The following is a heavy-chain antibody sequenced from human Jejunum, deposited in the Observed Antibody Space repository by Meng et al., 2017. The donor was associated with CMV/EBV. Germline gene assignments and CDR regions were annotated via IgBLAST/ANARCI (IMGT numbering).Heavy chain of an antibody. CDR3: ARRETSLYYDFWSGYPSKYYGMDV. Sequence: HWARHAPVNGLEWMGGFGPGDGGTIYAQKFQGRVTLTEDTSIDTAYMELTGLTHEDTAVYYCARRETSLYYDFWSGYPSKYYGMDVWGQGTTVTVSS. V-gene: IGHV1-24*01. J-gene: IGHJ6*02. D-gene: IGHD3-3*01. CDR2: FGPGDGGT.